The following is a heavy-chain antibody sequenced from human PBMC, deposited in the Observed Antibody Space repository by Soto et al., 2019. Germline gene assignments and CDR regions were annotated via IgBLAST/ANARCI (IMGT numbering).Heavy chain of an antibody. V-gene: IGHV5-10-1*01. CDR3: ARHGAAIWLGY. Sequence: GESLKISCKTSGYTFSGHWISWVRQVPGKGLQWMGNIDPSDSYINYNPAFRGHVTFSVDKSNSTAYLHWRSLGPSDTAIYYCARHGAAIWLGYWGQGTLVTVSS. J-gene: IGHJ4*02. D-gene: IGHD6-19*01. CDR1: GYTFSGHW. CDR2: IDPSDSYI.